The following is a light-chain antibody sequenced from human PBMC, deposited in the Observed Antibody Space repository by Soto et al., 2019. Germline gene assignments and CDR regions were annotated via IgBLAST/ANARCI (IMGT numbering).Light chain of an antibody. J-gene: IGKJ1*01. V-gene: IGKV3-11*01. CDR1: QSVSTF. CDR3: QQRSNWPRT. Sequence: EIVLTQSPATLSLSPGERATLSCRASQSVSTFLTWYQQKPGQAPRLLVYDVSNRATGIPARFSGSGSGTGFTLAISSLEPEDFAVYYCQQRSNWPRTFGQGTRVEIK. CDR2: DVS.